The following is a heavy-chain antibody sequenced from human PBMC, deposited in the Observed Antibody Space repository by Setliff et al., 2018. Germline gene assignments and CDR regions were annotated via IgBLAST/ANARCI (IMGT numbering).Heavy chain of an antibody. V-gene: IGHV4-59*11. CDR2: INYSGTT. D-gene: IGHD3-3*01. CDR1: GGSISTPS. J-gene: IGHJ6*02. Sequence: SQTLSLTCSVSGGSISTPSWSWIRQPPGKGLEWIGSINYSGTTHYNPSLKGRGTMSVDPSKNQFSLRLSSVTAADTAVYYCVRDRSIYNSWSGDNTGYYGMDVWGQGTTVTVSS. CDR3: VRDRSIYNSWSGDNTGYYGMDV.